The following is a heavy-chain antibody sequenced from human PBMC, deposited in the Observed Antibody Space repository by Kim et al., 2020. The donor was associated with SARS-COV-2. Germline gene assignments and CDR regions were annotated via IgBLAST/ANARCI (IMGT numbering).Heavy chain of an antibody. CDR1: GYTLTELS. V-gene: IGHV1-24*01. CDR2: FDPEDGET. D-gene: IGHD3-16*02. CDR3: ATLMPSYDYVWGSYRMGYYFDY. Sequence: ASVKVSCKVSGYTLTELSMHWVRQAHGKGLEWMGGFDPEDGETIYAQKFQGRVTMTEDTSTDTAYMELSSLRSEDTAVYYCATLMPSYDYVWGSYRMGYYFDYWGQGTLVTVSS. J-gene: IGHJ4*02.